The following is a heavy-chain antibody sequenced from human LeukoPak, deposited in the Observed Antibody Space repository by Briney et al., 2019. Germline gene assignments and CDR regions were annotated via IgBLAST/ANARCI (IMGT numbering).Heavy chain of an antibody. CDR1: GFTFSSHW. D-gene: IGHD6-6*01. J-gene: IGHJ4*02. V-gene: IGHV3-74*01. CDR2: ISPTGSTT. Sequence: GGSLRLSCAASGFTFSSHWMHWARQLPGKGLVWVSRISPTGSTTSYADSVKGRFTVSRDNAKNTLYLQVNNLRAEDTAVYYCARGPNSNWSGLDFWGQGTLLTVSS. CDR3: ARGPNSNWSGLDF.